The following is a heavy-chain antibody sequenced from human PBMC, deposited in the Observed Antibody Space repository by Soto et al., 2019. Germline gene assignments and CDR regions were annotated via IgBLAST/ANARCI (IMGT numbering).Heavy chain of an antibody. CDR1: GYTFTSYY. CDR2: INPSGGST. V-gene: IGHV1-46*01. D-gene: IGHD6-19*01. CDR3: ATYRAVAVSFDY. J-gene: IGHJ4*02. Sequence: ASVKVSCKASGYTFTSYYMHWVRQAPGQGLEWMGIINPSGGSTSYAQKFQGRVTMTRDTSTSTVYMELSSLRSEDTAVYYCATYRAVAVSFDYWGQGTLVTVSS.